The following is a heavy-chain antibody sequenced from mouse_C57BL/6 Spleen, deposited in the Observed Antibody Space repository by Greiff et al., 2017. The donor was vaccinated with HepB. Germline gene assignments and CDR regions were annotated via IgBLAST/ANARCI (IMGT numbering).Heavy chain of an antibody. CDR1: GYTFTSYW. V-gene: IGHV1-50*01. CDR2: IDPSDSYT. CDR3: ARSPLLEGFAY. J-gene: IGHJ3*01. Sequence: QVQLQQPGAELVKPGASVKLSCKASGYTFTSYWMQWVKQRPGQGLEWIGEIDPSDSYTNYNQKFKGKATLTVDTSSSTAYMQLSSLTSEDSAVYYCARSPLLEGFAYWGQGTLVTVSA.